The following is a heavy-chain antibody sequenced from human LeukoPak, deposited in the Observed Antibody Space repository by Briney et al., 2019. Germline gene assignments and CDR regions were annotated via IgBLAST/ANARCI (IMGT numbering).Heavy chain of an antibody. J-gene: IGHJ6*02. CDR1: GGSFSGYY. Sequence: SETLSLTCAVYGGSFSGYYWSWIRQPPGKGLEWIGEINHSGSTNYNPSLKSRVTISVDTSKNQLSLKLSSVTAADTAVYYCARDHYYDSSGYHHGMDVWGQGTTVTVSS. CDR3: ARDHYYDSSGYHHGMDV. CDR2: INHSGST. V-gene: IGHV4-34*01. D-gene: IGHD3-22*01.